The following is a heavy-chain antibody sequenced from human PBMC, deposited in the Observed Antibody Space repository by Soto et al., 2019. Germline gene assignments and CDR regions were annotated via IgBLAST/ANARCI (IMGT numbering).Heavy chain of an antibody. Sequence: ETLSLTCTVAGGSVSSFYWSWIRQPPGKGLEWIGYIYYSGHTNYNPSLKSRVTISVDTSNNQFSLRLSSVTATDTAVYYCARAGDGYDYDYWGQGTLVTVSS. J-gene: IGHJ4*02. D-gene: IGHD5-12*01. CDR2: IYYSGHT. CDR3: ARAGDGYDYDY. V-gene: IGHV4-59*02. CDR1: GGSVSSFY.